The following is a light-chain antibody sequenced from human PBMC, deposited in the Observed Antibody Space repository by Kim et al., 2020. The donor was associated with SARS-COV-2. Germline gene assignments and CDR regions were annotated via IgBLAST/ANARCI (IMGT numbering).Light chain of an antibody. J-gene: IGKJ1*01. V-gene: IGKV3-20*01. CDR3: QQSGEG. Sequence: EIVLTQSPGTLSLSPGERATLSCRASHSIRSSYLAWYQQKPGQAPRRLIYGASRRATGIPDRFSGSGSGTGFTLTINRLEPEDFAVYYCQQSGEGFGQGTKVDIK. CDR2: GAS. CDR1: HSIRSSY.